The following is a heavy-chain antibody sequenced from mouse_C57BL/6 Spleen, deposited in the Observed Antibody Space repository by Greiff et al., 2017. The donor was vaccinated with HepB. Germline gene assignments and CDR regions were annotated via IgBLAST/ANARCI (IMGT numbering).Heavy chain of an antibody. Sequence: VQLQQSGPELVKPGASVKISCKASGYAFSSSWMNWVKQRPGKGLGWIGRIYPGDGDTNYNGKFKGKATLTADKSSSTAYMQLSSLTSEDSAVYFCARSYYGSPFDYWGQGTTLTVSS. D-gene: IGHD1-1*01. CDR3: ARSYYGSPFDY. J-gene: IGHJ2*01. CDR1: GYAFSSSW. V-gene: IGHV1-82*01. CDR2: IYPGDGDT.